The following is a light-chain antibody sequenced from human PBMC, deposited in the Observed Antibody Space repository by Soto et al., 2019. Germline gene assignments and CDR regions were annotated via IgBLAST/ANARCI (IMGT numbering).Light chain of an antibody. CDR3: QQYGSSPPRP. CDR2: RAS. Sequence: EIVMTQSPATLAGSPGETVTLSCRASQSLSDNLAWYQQKPGQAPRLLIFRASTRATGVPARFSGRGSGTEFTLTIRGLQSEDFAVYYCQQYGSSPPRPFGQGTKVE. V-gene: IGKV3-15*01. J-gene: IGKJ1*01. CDR1: QSLSDN.